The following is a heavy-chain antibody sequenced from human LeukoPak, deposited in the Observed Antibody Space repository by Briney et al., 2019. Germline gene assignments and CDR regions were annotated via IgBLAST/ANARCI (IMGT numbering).Heavy chain of an antibody. CDR3: AKSLSRYCRGGSCYLGFDY. D-gene: IGHD2-15*01. J-gene: IGHJ4*02. CDR2: ISWNSGSI. Sequence: GGSLRLSCAASGFTFDDYAMHWVRQAPGKGLEWVSGISWNSGSIGYADSVKGRFTISRDNAKNSLYLQMNSLRAEDTALYYCAKSLSRYCRGGSCYLGFDYWGQGTLVTVSS. CDR1: GFTFDDYA. V-gene: IGHV3-9*01.